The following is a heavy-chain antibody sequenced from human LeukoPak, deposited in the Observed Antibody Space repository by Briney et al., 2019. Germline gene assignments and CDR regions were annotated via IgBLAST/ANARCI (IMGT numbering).Heavy chain of an antibody. CDR2: INHSGST. CDR1: GGSFSSYY. CDR3: ASFDY. V-gene: IGHV4-34*01. J-gene: IGHJ4*02. Sequence: SETLSLTCAVYGGSFSSYYWSWIRQPPGKGLEWIGEINHSGSTNYNPSLKSRVTISVDTSKNQFSLKLSSVTAADTAVYYCASFDYWGQGTLVTVSS.